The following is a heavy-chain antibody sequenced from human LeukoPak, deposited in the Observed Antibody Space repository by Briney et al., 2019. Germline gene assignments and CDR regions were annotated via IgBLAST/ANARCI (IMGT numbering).Heavy chain of an antibody. CDR1: GFTFDDYA. Sequence: GGSLRLSCAASGFTFDDYAMHWVRQAPGKGLEWVSGISWNSGSIGYADSVKGRFTISRDNAKNTLYLQMNSLRAEDTAVYYCAKEHGEFDLWGRGTLVTVSS. V-gene: IGHV3-9*01. CDR3: AKEHGEFDL. D-gene: IGHD7-27*01. CDR2: ISWNSGSI. J-gene: IGHJ2*01.